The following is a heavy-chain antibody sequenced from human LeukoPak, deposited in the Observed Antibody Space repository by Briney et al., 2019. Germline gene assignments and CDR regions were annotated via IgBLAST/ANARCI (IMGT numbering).Heavy chain of an antibody. J-gene: IGHJ6*02. V-gene: IGHV3-33*01. CDR2: IWYDGSNK. D-gene: IGHD3-10*01. CDR1: GFTFSSYG. Sequence: GGSLRLSCAASGFTFSSYGMHWVRQAPGKGLEWVAVIWYDGSNKYYADSVKGRFTISRDNSKNTLYLQMNSLRAEDTAVYYCARDRFIWFGELQLRGMDVWGQGTTVTVSS. CDR3: ARDRFIWFGELQLRGMDV.